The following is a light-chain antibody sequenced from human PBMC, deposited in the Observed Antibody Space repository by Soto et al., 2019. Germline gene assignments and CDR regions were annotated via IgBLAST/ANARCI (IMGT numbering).Light chain of an antibody. Sequence: EVVLTQSPATLSLSPGESATLSCRASESVGRYLAWYQQRPDQAPRLVIYDTSTRATGIPARFSGSGSGTEFTLTISSLESEDSAVYYCQQYGSWPPWTFGQGTKVDIK. V-gene: IGKV3-11*01. CDR2: DTS. CDR3: QQYGSWPPWT. J-gene: IGKJ1*01. CDR1: ESVGRY.